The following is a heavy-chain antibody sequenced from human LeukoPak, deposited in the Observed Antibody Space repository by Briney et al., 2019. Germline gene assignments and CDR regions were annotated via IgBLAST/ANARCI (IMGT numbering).Heavy chain of an antibody. CDR1: GFTFSDYS. J-gene: IGHJ4*02. V-gene: IGHV3-48*01. CDR2: IGTDSGNT. Sequence: PGGSLRLSCAASGFTFSDYSMNWVRQAPGEGLEWISYIGTDSGNTNYAHSVKGRFTISGDKAKNSLYLQMNSLRVEDTAVYYCARDYKYAFDNWGQGTLVTVSS. CDR3: ARDYKYAFDN. D-gene: IGHD5-24*01.